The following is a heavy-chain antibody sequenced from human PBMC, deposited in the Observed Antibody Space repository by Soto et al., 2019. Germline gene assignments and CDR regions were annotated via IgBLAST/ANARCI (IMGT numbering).Heavy chain of an antibody. V-gene: IGHV4-31*03. D-gene: IGHD3-16*01. CDR2: IYYSGST. CDR1: GGSISSGGYY. Sequence: SETLSLTCTVSGGSISSGGYYWSWIRQHPGKGLEWIGYIYYSGSTYYNPSLKSRVTISVDTSKNQFSLKLSSVTAADTAVYYCARDSRYGGAFDIWGQGTMVTVSS. CDR3: ARDSRYGGAFDI. J-gene: IGHJ3*02.